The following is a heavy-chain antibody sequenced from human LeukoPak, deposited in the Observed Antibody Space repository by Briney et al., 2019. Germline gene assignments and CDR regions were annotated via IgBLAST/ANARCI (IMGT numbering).Heavy chain of an antibody. V-gene: IGHV6-1*01. Sequence: SQTLSLTCVVSGDSVSSKNGTWNWIRQSPSRGLEWLGRTYYRSKWYSDYAESMEGRMTISQDTSKNQYSLHLNSVTPDDTAVYYCARDFGTTGWHTFDYWGQGTLVTVSS. J-gene: IGHJ4*02. D-gene: IGHD6-19*01. CDR1: GDSVSSKNGT. CDR2: TYYRSKWYS. CDR3: ARDFGTTGWHTFDY.